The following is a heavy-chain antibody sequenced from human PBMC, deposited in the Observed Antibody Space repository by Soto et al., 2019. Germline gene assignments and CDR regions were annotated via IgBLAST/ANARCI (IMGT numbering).Heavy chain of an antibody. V-gene: IGHV1-3*01. CDR3: ARGGSGWADAFDI. CDR1: GYTFTSYA. J-gene: IGHJ3*02. D-gene: IGHD6-19*01. Sequence: GASVKVSCKASGYTFTSYAMHWVRQAPGQRLEWMGWINAGNGNTKYSQKFQGRVTITRDTSASTAYMELSSLRSEDTAVYYCARGGSGWADAFDIWGQGTMVNVS. CDR2: INAGNGNT.